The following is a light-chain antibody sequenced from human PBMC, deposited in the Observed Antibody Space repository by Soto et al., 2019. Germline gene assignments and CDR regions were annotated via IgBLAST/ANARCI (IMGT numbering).Light chain of an antibody. J-gene: IGLJ3*02. CDR3: LSYTSANTRV. CDR2: EVN. V-gene: IGLV2-14*01. Sequence: QSALTHPASVSASPGQSITISCTGTSSDVGGYKFVSWYQHHPGKAPKLMIYEVNNRPSGVSNRFSGSKSGNTASLTISGLQPEDEADYYCLSYTSANTRVFGGGTKVTVL. CDR1: SSDVGGYKF.